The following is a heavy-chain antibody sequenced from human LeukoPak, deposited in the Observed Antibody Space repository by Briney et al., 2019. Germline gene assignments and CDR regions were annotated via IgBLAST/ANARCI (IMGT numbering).Heavy chain of an antibody. CDR2: INPNSGGT. CDR1: GYTFTGYH. CDR3: ARDLGVRSSWRRFDP. Sequence: ASVKVSCKASGYTFTGYHMHWVRQAPGQGLEWMGWINPNSGGTNYAQKFQGRVTMTRDTSISTAYMELSRLRSDDTAVYYCARDLGVRSSWRRFDPWGQGTLVTVSS. D-gene: IGHD6-13*01. J-gene: IGHJ5*02. V-gene: IGHV1-2*02.